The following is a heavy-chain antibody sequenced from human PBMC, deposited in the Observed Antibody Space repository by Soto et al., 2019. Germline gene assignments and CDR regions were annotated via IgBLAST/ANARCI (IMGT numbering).Heavy chain of an antibody. Sequence: GGSLRLSCAASGFTFSSYAMNWVRQAPGKGLEWVSAISGSGGSTYYADSVKGRFTISRDNSKNTLYLQMNSLRAEDTAVYYCAKEGEYCSGGSCYFGYWGQGTLVTVSS. V-gene: IGHV3-23*01. D-gene: IGHD2-15*01. CDR1: GFTFSSYA. CDR3: AKEGEYCSGGSCYFGY. J-gene: IGHJ4*02. CDR2: ISGSGGST.